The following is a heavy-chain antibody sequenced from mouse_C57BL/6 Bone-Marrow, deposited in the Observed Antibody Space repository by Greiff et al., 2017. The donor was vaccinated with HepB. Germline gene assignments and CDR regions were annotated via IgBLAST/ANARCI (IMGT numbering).Heavy chain of an antibody. V-gene: IGHV14-4*01. D-gene: IGHD2-12*01. J-gene: IGHJ3*01. CDR2: INPENGDT. CDR1: GFTFTDDY. CDR3: TTGRSYNYGEFAY. Sequence: EVQLQQSGAELVRPGASVKLSCTASGFTFTDDYMHWVKQRPEQGLEWIGLINPENGDTEYAAKFQGKATITADTSSNTAYLQLSSLTAEDTAVYYCTTGRSYNYGEFAYWGKGTLVTVSA.